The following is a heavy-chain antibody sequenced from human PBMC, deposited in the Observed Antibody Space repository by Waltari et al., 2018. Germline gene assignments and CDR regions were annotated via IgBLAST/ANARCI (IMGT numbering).Heavy chain of an antibody. J-gene: IGHJ4*02. V-gene: IGHV3-53*01. CDR1: GFRVDSNS. CDR2: IHAGGKT. Sequence: EVQLVESGGVLIQPGGSLRLSCEASGFRVDSNSMSRVRQAPGKRLEWVSVIHAGGKTDYADSVKGRFTISRDISKNTVYLQINRVTAEDTAIYYCARAGLGSPSQWLQLFDSWGQGTLVSVSS. D-gene: IGHD5-12*01. CDR3: ARAGLGSPSQWLQLFDS.